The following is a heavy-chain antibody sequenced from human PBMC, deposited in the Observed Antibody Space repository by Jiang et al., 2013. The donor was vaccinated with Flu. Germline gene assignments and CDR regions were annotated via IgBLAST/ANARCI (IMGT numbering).Heavy chain of an antibody. D-gene: IGHD1-1*01. CDR2: ISSSSTYI. J-gene: IGHJ6*04. CDR3: ARDIQHLARPFYMDV. Sequence: VQLVESGGGLVKPGGSLRLSCEASGFTFSTFGMNWVRQAPGKGLEWVSSISSSSTYIFYADSVKGRFTISRDNVKNSLYLQMNSLRAEDTAVYYCARDIQHLARPFYMDVWGKGTTVTVSS. CDR1: GFTFSTFG. V-gene: IGHV3-21*01.